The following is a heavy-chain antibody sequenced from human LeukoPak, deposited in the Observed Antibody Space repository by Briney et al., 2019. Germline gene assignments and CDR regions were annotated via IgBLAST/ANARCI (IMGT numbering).Heavy chain of an antibody. Sequence: GGSLRLSCAASGFTFSSYTMSWVRQAPGKGLEWVSAISGSGGSTYYADSVKGRFTISRDNSKNTLYLQMNSLRAEDTAVYYCARDVRYYYDSSGYYPEYFQHWGQGTLVTVSS. V-gene: IGHV3-23*01. D-gene: IGHD3-22*01. CDR1: GFTFSSYT. CDR3: ARDVRYYYDSSGYYPEYFQH. J-gene: IGHJ1*01. CDR2: ISGSGGST.